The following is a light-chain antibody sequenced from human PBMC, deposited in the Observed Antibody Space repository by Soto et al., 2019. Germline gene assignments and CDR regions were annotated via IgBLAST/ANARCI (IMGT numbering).Light chain of an antibody. J-gene: IGKJ1*01. Sequence: DIEMTQSPSTLSASVGDRVTITCRASQTIRRWLAWYQQRPGKAPKVLIYDASTLESGVPARFSGSGSETQFSLTISSLQPEDSAKYYCQHYNSEPWTFGQGTKVEIK. V-gene: IGKV1-5*01. CDR2: DAS. CDR3: QHYNSEPWT. CDR1: QTIRRW.